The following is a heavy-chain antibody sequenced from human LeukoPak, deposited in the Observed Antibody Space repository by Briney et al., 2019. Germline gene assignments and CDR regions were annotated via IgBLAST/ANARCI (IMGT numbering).Heavy chain of an antibody. Sequence: SETLSLTCAVSGYPISSGYYWGWIRQPPGEGLEWIGSIYHSGSTYYNPSLKSRVTISVDTSKNQFSLKLSSVTAADTAVYYCARLGSTSWIPSDYWGQGTLVTVSS. CDR3: ARLGSTSWIPSDY. CDR1: GYPISSGYY. J-gene: IGHJ4*02. D-gene: IGHD2-2*01. V-gene: IGHV4-38-2*01. CDR2: IYHSGST.